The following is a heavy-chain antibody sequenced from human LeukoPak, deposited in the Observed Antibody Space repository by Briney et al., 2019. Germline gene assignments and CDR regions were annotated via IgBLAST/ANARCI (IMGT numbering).Heavy chain of an antibody. D-gene: IGHD3-10*01. J-gene: IGHJ5*02. CDR1: GFILSNYW. V-gene: IGHV3-7*03. Sequence: GGSLRLSCAGSGFILSNYWLSWVRQAPGKGLEWVANINQDGSRIYYVDSVKGRFTISRDNAKNSLCLHMNSLRAEDTAVYYCAKGHILLWFVAWGQGTLVTVSS. CDR3: AKGHILLWFVA. CDR2: INQDGSRI.